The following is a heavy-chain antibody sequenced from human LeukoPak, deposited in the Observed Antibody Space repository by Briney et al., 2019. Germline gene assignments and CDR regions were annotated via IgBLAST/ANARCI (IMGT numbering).Heavy chain of an antibody. CDR1: GLTFSSYW. Sequence: QTGGSLRLSCAASGLTFSSYWMSWVRQAPGKGLEWVANIKKDGSDKYYVDSVKGRFTISRDNAKNSLYLQMNSLRAEDTAVYYCARDVKYYYDSSAYEYWGQGTLVTVSS. CDR2: IKKDGSDK. D-gene: IGHD3-22*01. J-gene: IGHJ4*02. CDR3: ARDVKYYYDSSAYEY. V-gene: IGHV3-7*01.